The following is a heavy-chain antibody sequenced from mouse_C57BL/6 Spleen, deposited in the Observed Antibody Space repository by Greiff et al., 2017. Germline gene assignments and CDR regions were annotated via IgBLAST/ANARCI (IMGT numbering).Heavy chain of an antibody. CDR1: GYTFTSYW. D-gene: IGHD2-5*01. CDR2: IDPSDSGT. CDR3: ARGDSNFSWFAY. Sequence: VQLQQPGAELVRPGSSVKLSCKASGYTFTSYWMHWVKQRPIQGLEWIGNIDPSDSGTHYNQKFKDKATLTVDKSSSTAYMQLSSLTSEDSAVYYCARGDSNFSWFAYWGQGTLVTVSA. V-gene: IGHV1-52*01. J-gene: IGHJ3*01.